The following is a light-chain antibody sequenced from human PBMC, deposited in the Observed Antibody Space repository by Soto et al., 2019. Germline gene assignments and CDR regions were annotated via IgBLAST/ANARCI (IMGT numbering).Light chain of an antibody. J-gene: IGKJ1*01. CDR1: QRISSN. CDR3: QQYGSSTWT. CDR2: GAS. Sequence: EVVMTQSPATLSVSPGERATLSCRASQRISSNLAWYQQRRGQAPRLLIYGASTRAPGIPARFSGSGSETEFTLTISSLQSEDFAVYYCQQYGSSTWTFGQGTKVEIK. V-gene: IGKV3-15*01.